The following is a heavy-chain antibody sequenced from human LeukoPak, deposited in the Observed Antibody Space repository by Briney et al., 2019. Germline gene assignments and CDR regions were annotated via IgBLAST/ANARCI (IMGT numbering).Heavy chain of an antibody. CDR1: GGTFSSYA. Sequence: GASVKVSCKASGGTFSSYAISWVRQAPGQGLEWMGGIIPIFGTANYVQKFQGRVTITADESTSTAYMELSSLRSEDTAVYYCARDGARRLVVPASYYYGMDVWGQGTTVTVSS. V-gene: IGHV1-69*13. D-gene: IGHD2-2*01. CDR3: ARDGARRLVVPASYYYGMDV. J-gene: IGHJ6*02. CDR2: IIPIFGTA.